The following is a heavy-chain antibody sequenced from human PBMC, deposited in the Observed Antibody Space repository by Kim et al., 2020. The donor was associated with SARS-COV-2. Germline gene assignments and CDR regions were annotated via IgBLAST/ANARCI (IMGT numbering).Heavy chain of an antibody. Sequence: SETLSLTCTVSGGSISSGGYYWSWIRQHPGKGLEWIGYIYYSGSTYYNPSLKSRVTISVDTSKNQFSLKLSSVTAADTAVYYCARDPTVTDACDIWGQGKMVTVSS. CDR1: GGSISSGGYY. CDR3: ARDPTVTDACDI. D-gene: IGHD4-17*01. J-gene: IGHJ3*02. V-gene: IGHV4-31*03. CDR2: IYYSGST.